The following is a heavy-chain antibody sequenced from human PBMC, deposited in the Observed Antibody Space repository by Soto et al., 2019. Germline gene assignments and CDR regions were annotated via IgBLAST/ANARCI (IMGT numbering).Heavy chain of an antibody. V-gene: IGHV1-18*04. CDR2: ISAYNGNT. Sequence: GASVKVSCKASGYTFTSYGISWVRQAPGQGLEWMGWISAYNGNTNYAQKLQGRVTMTTDTSTSTAYMELRSLRSDDTAVYYCARDQRTYYDSSYFDYWGQGTLVTVSS. D-gene: IGHD3-22*01. J-gene: IGHJ4*02. CDR3: ARDQRTYYDSSYFDY. CDR1: GYTFTSYG.